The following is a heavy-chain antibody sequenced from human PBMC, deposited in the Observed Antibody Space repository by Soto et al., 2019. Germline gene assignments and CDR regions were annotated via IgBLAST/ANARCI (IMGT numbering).Heavy chain of an antibody. D-gene: IGHD1-1*01. V-gene: IGHV3-30-3*01. CDR1: GFTFSSYA. J-gene: IGHJ4*02. CDR3: ASPRLSSDGTTPIDY. CDR2: ISYNGSNK. Sequence: QVQLVESGGGVVQPGRSLRLSCAAPGFTFSSYAMHWVRQAPGKGLEWVAVISYNGSNKYYADSVKGRFTISRDNSKNTLYLQMNSLRAEDTAVYYCASPRLSSDGTTPIDYWGQGTLVTVSS.